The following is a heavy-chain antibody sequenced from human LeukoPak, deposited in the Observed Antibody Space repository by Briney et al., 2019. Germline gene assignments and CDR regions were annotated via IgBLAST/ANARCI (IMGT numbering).Heavy chain of an antibody. J-gene: IGHJ6*02. CDR3: ARDFSSTWYGGMDV. CDR2: IYYSGST. V-gene: IGHV4-59*01. CDR1: GGSINSYY. Sequence: PSETLSLTCTVSGGSINSYYWSWIRQPPGKGLEWIGYIYYSGSTNYNPSLKGRVTISVGTSKNQFSLKLSSVTAADTAVYYCARDFSSTWYGGMDVWGQGTTVTVSS. D-gene: IGHD6-13*01.